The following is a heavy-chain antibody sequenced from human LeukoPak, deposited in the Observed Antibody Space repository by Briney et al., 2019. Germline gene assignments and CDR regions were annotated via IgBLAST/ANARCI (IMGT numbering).Heavy chain of an antibody. CDR3: ARDWRYCSVGSCSYYFDY. J-gene: IGHJ4*02. V-gene: IGHV4-4*07. D-gene: IGHD2-15*01. CDR1: GVSISSHY. Sequence: SETLSLTCSVSGVSISSHYWSWVREPAGEGLEWIGRIYTSGSTNYNPSLNSRVTISVDKSKNHLSLNLSSVTAADTAFYYCARDWRYCSVGSCSYYFDYWGQGALVTVSS. CDR2: IYTSGST.